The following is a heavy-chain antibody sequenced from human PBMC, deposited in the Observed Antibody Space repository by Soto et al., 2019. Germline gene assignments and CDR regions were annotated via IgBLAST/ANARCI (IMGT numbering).Heavy chain of an antibody. CDR2: INAGNGNT. D-gene: IGHD5-12*01. V-gene: IGHV1-3*05. Sequence: QVQLVQSGAEEKKPGASVKVSCKASGYTFTSYAMPWVRQAPGQRLEWMGWINAGNGNTKYSQKFQGRVTITRDTSASTAYMELSSLRSEDKAVYYCAREGYSGFCFDYWGQGTLVTVSS. CDR1: GYTFTSYA. CDR3: AREGYSGFCFDY. J-gene: IGHJ4*02.